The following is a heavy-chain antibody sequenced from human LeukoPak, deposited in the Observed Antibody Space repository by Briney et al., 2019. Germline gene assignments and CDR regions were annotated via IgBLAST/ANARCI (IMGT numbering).Heavy chain of an antibody. CDR1: GFTFSDYY. D-gene: IGHD2-2*01. Sequence: GGSLSLLRAPSGFTFSDYYMSYTGHAPGEGLAWVLYISSSGSHIYYADSVTGRFTISRDHDKNSLYLQMNSPRAEDTAVYYCARVGDIVVVPAASFDYWGQGTLVTVSS. CDR2: ISSSGSHI. J-gene: IGHJ4*02. CDR3: ARVGDIVVVPAASFDY. V-gene: IGHV3-11*01.